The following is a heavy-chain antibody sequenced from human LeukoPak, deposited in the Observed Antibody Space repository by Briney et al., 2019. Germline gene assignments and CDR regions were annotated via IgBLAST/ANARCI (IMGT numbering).Heavy chain of an antibody. Sequence: GGSLRLSCAASGFTFSSYGMHWVRQAPGKGLEWVAVISYDGSNKYYANSVKGRFTISRDNSKNTLYLQMNSLRAEDTAVYYCAKDRAHYGGNSGFDYWGQGTLVTVSS. D-gene: IGHD4-23*01. J-gene: IGHJ4*02. V-gene: IGHV3-30*18. CDR2: ISYDGSNK. CDR1: GFTFSSYG. CDR3: AKDRAHYGGNSGFDY.